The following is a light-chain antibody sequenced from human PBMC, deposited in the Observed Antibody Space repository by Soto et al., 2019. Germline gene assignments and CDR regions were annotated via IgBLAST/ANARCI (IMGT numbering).Light chain of an antibody. CDR1: SSDVGGYNY. Sequence: QSALTQPASVSGSPGQSITISCTGTSSDVGGYNYVSWYQQHPGKAPKLMIYEVNNRPSGVSNRFSGSKSGNTASLTISGLQAEYEADYYCSSYTSSSTLVVFGGGTKLTVL. CDR3: SSYTSSSTLVV. V-gene: IGLV2-14*01. CDR2: EVN. J-gene: IGLJ2*01.